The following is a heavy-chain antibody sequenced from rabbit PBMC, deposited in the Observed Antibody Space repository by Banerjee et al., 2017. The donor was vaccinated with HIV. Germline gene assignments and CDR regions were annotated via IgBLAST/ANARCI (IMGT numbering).Heavy chain of an antibody. V-gene: IGHV1S45*01. Sequence: QEQLEESGGGLVQPGGSLTLSCKASGFDFSSYYMSWVRQAPGKGLEWIACIDAGRSGSTYYASWAKGRFTISKTSSTTVTLQMTSLTAADTATYFCARDLAGVIGWNFNLWGPGTLVTVS. D-gene: IGHD4-1*01. CDR3: ARDLAGVIGWNFNL. CDR2: IDAGRSGST. J-gene: IGHJ4*01. CDR1: GFDFSSYYM.